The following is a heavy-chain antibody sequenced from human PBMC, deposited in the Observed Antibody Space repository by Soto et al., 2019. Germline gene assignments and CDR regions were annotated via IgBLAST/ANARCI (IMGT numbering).Heavy chain of an antibody. J-gene: IGHJ3*02. CDR1: GFTFSSYW. CDR3: ARDSSPSYSSRWYDAFDI. V-gene: IGHV3-7*05. CDR2: IKQDESKR. D-gene: IGHD6-13*01. Sequence: EVQLVESGGGLVQPGGPLRLSCAASGFTFSSYWMTWVRQAPGKGLEWVANIKQDESKRYYVDSVEGRFTISRDNAKNSLFLQMNSLRAEDTAVYYCARDSSPSYSSRWYDAFDIWGQGTMVTVSS.